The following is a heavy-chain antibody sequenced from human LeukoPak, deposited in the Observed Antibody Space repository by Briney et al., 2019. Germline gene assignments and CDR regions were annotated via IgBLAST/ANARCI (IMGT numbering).Heavy chain of an antibody. CDR2: ISGRGGST. CDR3: AKVRGIQLLNWFDP. V-gene: IGHV3-23*01. D-gene: IGHD5-18*01. CDR1: GFTFSSYA. J-gene: IGHJ5*02. Sequence: GGSLRLSCAASGFTFSSYAMSWVRQAPGKGLEWVSAISGRGGSTYYADSVKGRFTISRDNSKNTLYLQMHSLRAEDTAVYYCAKVRGIQLLNWFDPWGEGTLVTVSS.